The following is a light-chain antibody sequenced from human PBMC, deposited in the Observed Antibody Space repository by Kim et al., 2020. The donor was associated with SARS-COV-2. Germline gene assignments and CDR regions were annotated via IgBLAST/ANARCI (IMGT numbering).Light chain of an antibody. CDR1: NIGSKN. Sequence: SYELTQPLSVSVALGQTARITCGGNNIGSKNVHWYQQKPGQAPVLVIHRDSNRPSGIPERFSGSNSGNTATLTISRAQAGDEADYYCQVRDSSTWVFGGG. CDR2: RDS. CDR3: QVRDSSTWV. J-gene: IGLJ3*02. V-gene: IGLV3-9*01.